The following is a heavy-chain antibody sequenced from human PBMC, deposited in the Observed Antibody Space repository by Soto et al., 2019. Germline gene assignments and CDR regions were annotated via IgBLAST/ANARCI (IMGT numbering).Heavy chain of an antibody. CDR2: MNSDGSTT. J-gene: IGHJ4*02. V-gene: IGHV3-74*01. CDR1: GFTFGNNL. Sequence: GGSLRLSCAASGFTFGNNLMHWVRQAPGKGLEWVSRMNSDGSTTDYAGSVKGRFTVSRDNAKSTLYLQMNSLRADDTAVYYCATAEVDYWGPGTLVTVSS. CDR3: ATAEVDY.